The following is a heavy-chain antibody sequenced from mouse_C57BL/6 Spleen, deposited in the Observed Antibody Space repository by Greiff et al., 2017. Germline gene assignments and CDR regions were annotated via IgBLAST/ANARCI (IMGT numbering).Heavy chain of an antibody. CDR1: GYSFTDYN. CDR2: INPNYGTT. V-gene: IGHV1-39*01. D-gene: IGHD2-1*01. J-gene: IGHJ2*01. CDR3: AREGYGTYGNYFDY. Sequence: VQLKESGPELVKPGASVKISCKASGYSFTDYNMNWVKQSNGKSLEWIGVINPNYGTTSYNQKFKGKATLTVDQSSSTAYMQLNSLTSEDSAVYYCAREGYGTYGNYFDYWGQGTTLTVSS.